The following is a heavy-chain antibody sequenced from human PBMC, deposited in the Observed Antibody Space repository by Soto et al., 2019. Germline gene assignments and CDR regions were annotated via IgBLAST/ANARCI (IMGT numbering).Heavy chain of an antibody. Sequence: TETLSITCAGYGVSFSGYYWSWIRQPPGKGLEWIGETNHSGSTNYNPSLKSRVTISVDTSKNQFSLKLSSVTAADTAVYYCARAVATRGYFDYWGQGTLVTVSS. V-gene: IGHV4-34*01. D-gene: IGHD5-12*01. CDR2: TNHSGST. CDR3: ARAVATRGYFDY. J-gene: IGHJ4*02. CDR1: GVSFSGYY.